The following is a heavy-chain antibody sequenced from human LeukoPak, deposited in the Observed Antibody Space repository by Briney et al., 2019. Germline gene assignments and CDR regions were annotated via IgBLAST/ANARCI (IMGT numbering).Heavy chain of an antibody. Sequence: GGSLRLSCAASGFTFSTFAMIWVRQPPAKGREWAASIFPSGCEINSADSVRGRFTISRDHSKSTLSLQMNSMRAEDTAIYYCATYRQVLLPFESWGQGTLVTVSS. V-gene: IGHV3-23*01. CDR1: GFTFSTFA. CDR3: ATYRQVLLPFES. D-gene: IGHD2-8*02. CDR2: IFPSGCEI. J-gene: IGHJ4*02.